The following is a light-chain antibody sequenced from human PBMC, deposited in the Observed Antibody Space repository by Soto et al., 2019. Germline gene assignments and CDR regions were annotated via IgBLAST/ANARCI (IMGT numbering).Light chain of an antibody. Sequence: EIVLTQSPATQSLSPVERATLPCKASQSVSRYLAWYQHKPGQDPRLLIYDASNRATGILARFSGSGSGTDFNLTISSLETEDSAVYYCQQWSNWTLTFGGGTKLDIK. CDR3: QQWSNWTLT. CDR2: DAS. J-gene: IGKJ4*01. V-gene: IGKV3-11*01. CDR1: QSVSRY.